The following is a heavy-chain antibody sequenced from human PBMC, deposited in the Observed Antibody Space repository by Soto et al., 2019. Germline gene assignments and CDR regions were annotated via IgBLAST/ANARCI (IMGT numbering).Heavy chain of an antibody. CDR3: ARATDYGGNRRPLAY. Sequence: PGGSLRLSCAASGFTFSSYSMNWVRQAPGKGLEWVSSISSSSSYIYYADSVKGRFTISRDNAKNSLYLQMNSLRAEDTAVYYCARATDYGGNRRPLAYWGQGTLVTVSS. J-gene: IGHJ4*02. D-gene: IGHD4-17*01. CDR1: GFTFSSYS. V-gene: IGHV3-21*01. CDR2: ISSSSSYI.